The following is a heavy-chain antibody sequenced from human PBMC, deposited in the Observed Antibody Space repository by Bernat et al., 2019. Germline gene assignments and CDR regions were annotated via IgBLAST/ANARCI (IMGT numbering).Heavy chain of an antibody. CDR3: ARPPDQFLSPYYFNY. CDR1: GFNFSNYG. Sequence: QVQLVESGGGVVQPGRSLRLSCAASGFNFSNYGMHWVHRAPGKGLEWVAVIWFDGTNIYYADSVKGRFTISRDNSNNMMYLQMNSLSAEDTAVYYCARPPDQFLSPYYFNYWGQGTLVTVSS. D-gene: IGHD2-2*01. CDR2: IWFDGTNI. J-gene: IGHJ4*02. V-gene: IGHV3-33*01.